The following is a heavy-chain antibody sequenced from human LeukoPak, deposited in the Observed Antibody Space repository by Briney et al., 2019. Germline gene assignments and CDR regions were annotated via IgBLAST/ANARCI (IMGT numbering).Heavy chain of an antibody. CDR1: GFTFSSYW. CDR2: IKKDGSEK. CDR3: ARDHYYGSGTYSSEHFDY. Sequence: GGSLRLSCAASGFTFSSYWMSWVRQAPGKGLEWVANIKKDGSEKYYVDSVKGRFTISRDNAKNSLYLQMNSLRAEDTAVYYCARDHYYGSGTYSSEHFDYWGQGTLVTVSS. D-gene: IGHD3-10*01. J-gene: IGHJ4*02. V-gene: IGHV3-7*01.